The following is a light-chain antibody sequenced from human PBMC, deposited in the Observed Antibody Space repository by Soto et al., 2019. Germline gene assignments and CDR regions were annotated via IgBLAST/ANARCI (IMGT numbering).Light chain of an antibody. J-gene: IGKJ1*01. CDR3: QHYYLRET. V-gene: IGKV1-5*03. CDR1: QPINPW. Sequence: DIHMTQSPSTVSASVGDRVTITCRASQPINPWLTWHQQKPGKAPKVLIYKTSDLENEVPSRFSGSGSGREFNLTISRLQPDDFAKYCCQHYYLRETFGQGTRVEV. CDR2: KTS.